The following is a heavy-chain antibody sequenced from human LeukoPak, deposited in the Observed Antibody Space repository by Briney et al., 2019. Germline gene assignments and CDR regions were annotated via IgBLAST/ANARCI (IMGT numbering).Heavy chain of an antibody. CDR3: ARSGVQLWLLCY. CDR2: INPIFGTA. Sequence: ASVKVSCKASGGTFSSYAISWVRQAPGQGLEWMGGINPIFGTANYAQKFQGRVTITADESTSTAYMELSSLRSEDTAVYYCARSGVQLWLLCYWGQGTLVTVSS. V-gene: IGHV1-69*01. D-gene: IGHD5-18*01. J-gene: IGHJ4*02. CDR1: GGTFSSYA.